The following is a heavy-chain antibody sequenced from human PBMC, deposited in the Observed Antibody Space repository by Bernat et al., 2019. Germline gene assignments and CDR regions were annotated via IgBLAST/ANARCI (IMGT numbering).Heavy chain of an antibody. CDR1: GFSLTTSGVG. Sequence: QITLKESGPTLVKPTQTLTLTCTFSGFSLTTSGVGVGWIRQPPGKALEFLALIYWDDDKRYSSSPKSRLAITKDTTKNQVVLTMTNMDPADTATYYCSGAGSGNYFDSWGQGTLVTVSS. V-gene: IGHV2-5*02. J-gene: IGHJ4*02. CDR2: IYWDDDK. CDR3: SGAGSGNYFDS. D-gene: IGHD3-3*01.